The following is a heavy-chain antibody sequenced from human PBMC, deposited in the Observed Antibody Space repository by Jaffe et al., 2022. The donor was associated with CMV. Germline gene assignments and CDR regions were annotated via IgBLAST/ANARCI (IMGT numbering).Heavy chain of an antibody. CDR2: IGTAADT. Sequence: EVQLVESGGGLVQPGGSLRLSCAASGYIFSNYDMHWVRQTTGGGLEWVSAIGTAADTYYAGSVKGRFTISRENAQNSLYLQMNSLRAGDTAMYYCARGTRSGVAVTGGFDFWGQGILVTVSS. J-gene: IGHJ4*02. CDR1: GYIFSNYD. V-gene: IGHV3-13*01. CDR3: ARGTRSGVAVTGGFDF. D-gene: IGHD6-19*01.